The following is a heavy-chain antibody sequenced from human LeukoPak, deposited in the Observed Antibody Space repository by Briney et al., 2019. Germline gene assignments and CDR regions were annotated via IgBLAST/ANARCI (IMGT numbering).Heavy chain of an antibody. Sequence: ASVKVSCEASGLTFTGVNYIHWVRQAPGQGPEWMGWINTNSGVTDYARKFQGRVTMTRDTSISTAYSELYRLTSDDTAMYYCTRDRLSKWFDPWGQGTLVTVSS. D-gene: IGHD5-12*01. V-gene: IGHV1-2*02. CDR3: TRDRLSKWFDP. CDR1: GLTFTGVNY. CDR2: INTNSGVT. J-gene: IGHJ5*02.